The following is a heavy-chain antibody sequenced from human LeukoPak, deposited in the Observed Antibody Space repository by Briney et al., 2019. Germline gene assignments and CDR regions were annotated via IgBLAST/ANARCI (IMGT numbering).Heavy chain of an antibody. CDR2: INSDGSST. V-gene: IGHV3-74*01. CDR3: ARDYGDYVDAFDI. Sequence: QPGGSLRLSCAASGFTFSSYWMHWVRQAPGKGRVWVSRINSDGSSTSYADSVKGRFTISRDNAKNTLYLQMNSLRAEDTAVYYCARDYGDYVDAFDIWGQGTMVTVSS. J-gene: IGHJ3*02. D-gene: IGHD4-17*01. CDR1: GFTFSSYW.